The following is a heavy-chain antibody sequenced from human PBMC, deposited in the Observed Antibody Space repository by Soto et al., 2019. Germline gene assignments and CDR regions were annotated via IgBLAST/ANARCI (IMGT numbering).Heavy chain of an antibody. J-gene: IGHJ4*02. CDR2: IYYSGST. Sequence: SETLSVTCTVSGGSISSYYWSWIRQPPGKGLEWIGYIYYSGSTNYNPSLKSRVTISVDTSKNQFSLKLSSVTAADTAVYYCASQGVVVPAAINYWGQGTLVTVSS. CDR1: GGSISSYY. D-gene: IGHD2-2*01. CDR3: ASQGVVVPAAINY. V-gene: IGHV4-59*01.